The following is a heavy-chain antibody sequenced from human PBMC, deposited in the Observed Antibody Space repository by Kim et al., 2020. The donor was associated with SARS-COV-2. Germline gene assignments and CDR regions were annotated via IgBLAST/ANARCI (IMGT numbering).Heavy chain of an antibody. CDR3: AKHRHHSGTSLVGGDC. Sequence: DSVKGRFTISRDNSKNTLFLQMNSLRGEDTAVYYCAKHRHHSGTSLVGGDCWGQGTLVTVSS. V-gene: IGHV3-23*01. J-gene: IGHJ4*02. D-gene: IGHD1-26*01.